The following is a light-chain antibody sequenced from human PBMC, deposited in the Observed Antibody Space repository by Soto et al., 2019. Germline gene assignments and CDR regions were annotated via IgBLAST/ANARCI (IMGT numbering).Light chain of an antibody. V-gene: IGLV2-14*01. CDR1: SSDVGGYNY. Sequence: QSVLTQPASVSGSPGQSITISCSGTSSDVGGYNYVSWYQQYPAKAPKLLIYGVTYRPSGVSNRFSGSKSGNTASLTISGLQAEDEADYYCSSYTSSSPFVFGTGTKVTVL. CDR2: GVT. CDR3: SSYTSSSPFV. J-gene: IGLJ1*01.